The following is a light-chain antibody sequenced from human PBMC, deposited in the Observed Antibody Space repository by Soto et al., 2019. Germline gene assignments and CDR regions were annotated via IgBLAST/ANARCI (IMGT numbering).Light chain of an antibody. CDR1: SSDVGAYNF. CDR2: DVS. J-gene: IGLJ1*01. CDR3: SSYTSSSTHV. V-gene: IGLV2-14*03. Sequence: SALTQPASVSGSPGQSITISCTGTSSDVGAYNFVSWYQQHPGKVPKLIIFDVSSRPSGVSDRFSGSKSGNTASLTISGLQAEDEGDNYCSSYTSSSTHVFGSGTKVTVL.